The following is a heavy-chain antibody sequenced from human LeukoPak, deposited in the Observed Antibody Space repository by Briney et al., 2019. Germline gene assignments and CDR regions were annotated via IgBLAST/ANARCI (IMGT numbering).Heavy chain of an antibody. CDR2: IYYSGST. Sequence: PSETLSLTCTVSGGSISSGNYYWSWIRQHPGKGLEWIGYIYYSGSTYYNPSLKSRVFISVDTSKNQFSLKLSSVTAADTAVYYCARGGWWLVIYYGMDVWGQGTTVTVSS. CDR3: ARGGWWLVIYYGMDV. J-gene: IGHJ6*02. CDR1: GGSISSGNYY. D-gene: IGHD6-19*01. V-gene: IGHV4-31*03.